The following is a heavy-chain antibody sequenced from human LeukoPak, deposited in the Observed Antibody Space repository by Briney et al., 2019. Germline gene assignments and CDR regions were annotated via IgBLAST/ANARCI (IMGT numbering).Heavy chain of an antibody. V-gene: IGHV4-61*02. J-gene: IGHJ5*02. Sequence: PSETLSLTCTVSGGSISSGSYYWSWIRQPAGKGLEWIGRIYTSGSTNYNPSLKSRVTISVDTSKNQFSLKLSSVTAADTAVYYCARSQRWERYCSSTSCYQGNPYRRPLFPFDPWGQGTLVTVSS. CDR3: ARSQRWERYCSSTSCYQGNPYRRPLFPFDP. CDR2: IYTSGST. CDR1: GGSISSGSYY. D-gene: IGHD2-2*01.